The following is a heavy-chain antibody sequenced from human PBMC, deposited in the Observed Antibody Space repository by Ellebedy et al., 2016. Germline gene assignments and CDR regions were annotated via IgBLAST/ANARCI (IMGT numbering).Heavy chain of an antibody. J-gene: IGHJ4*02. CDR1: GFTFSSYS. CDR2: ISGSSSTI. Sequence: GESLKISCAASGFTFSSYSMNWVRQTPGKGLEWVSYISGSSSTIYYADSVKGRFTISRDNAKNSLYLQMNSLRDEDTAVYYCARVGAAPFDYWGQGTLVTVSS. V-gene: IGHV3-48*02. CDR3: ARVGAAPFDY. D-gene: IGHD3-16*01.